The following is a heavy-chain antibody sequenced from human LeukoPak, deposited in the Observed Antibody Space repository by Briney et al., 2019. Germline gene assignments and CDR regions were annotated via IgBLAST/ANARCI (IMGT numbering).Heavy chain of an antibody. CDR1: GASISSYY. Sequence: PSETLSLTCTVSGASISSYYWSWIRQPPGKGLEWIGYVSYSGSTNYNPSLKSRVTISVDTSQNQFSLKLSSVTAADTAVYYCARDCSGGSCKFDSWGQGTLIPVSS. D-gene: IGHD2-15*01. CDR2: VSYSGST. CDR3: ARDCSGGSCKFDS. V-gene: IGHV4-59*01. J-gene: IGHJ4*02.